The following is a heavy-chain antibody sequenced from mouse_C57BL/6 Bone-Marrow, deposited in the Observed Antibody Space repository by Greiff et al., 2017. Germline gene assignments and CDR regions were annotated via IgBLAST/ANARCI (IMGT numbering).Heavy chain of an antibody. D-gene: IGHD1-1*01. V-gene: IGHV5-16*01. CDR2: INYDGSST. Sequence: DVHLVESEGGLVQPGSSMKLSCTASGFTFSDYYMAWVRQVPEKGLEWVANINYDGSSTYYLDSLKSRFIISRDNAKNILYLQMSSLKSEDTATYCCAREGGITTVPFDYWGQGTTLTVSS. J-gene: IGHJ2*01. CDR1: GFTFSDYY. CDR3: AREGGITTVPFDY.